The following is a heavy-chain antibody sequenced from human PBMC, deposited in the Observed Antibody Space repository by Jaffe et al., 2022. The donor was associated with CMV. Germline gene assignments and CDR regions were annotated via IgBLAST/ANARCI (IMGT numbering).Heavy chain of an antibody. D-gene: IGHD4-17*01. CDR2: IDWDDDK. CDR3: ARISLRRYGDYPGYMDV. CDR1: GFSLSTSGMC. J-gene: IGHJ6*03. V-gene: IGHV2-70*15. Sequence: QVTLRESGPALVKPTQTLTLTCTFSGFSLSTSGMCVSWIRQPPGKALEWLARIDWDDDKYYTTSLKTRLTISKDTSKNQVVLTMTNMDPVDTATYYCARISLRRYGDYPGYMDVWGKGTTVTVSS.